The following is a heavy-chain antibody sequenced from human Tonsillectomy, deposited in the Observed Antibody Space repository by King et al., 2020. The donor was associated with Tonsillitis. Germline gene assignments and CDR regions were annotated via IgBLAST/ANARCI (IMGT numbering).Heavy chain of an antibody. V-gene: IGHV3-30-3*01. J-gene: IGHJ4*02. CDR3: ARDRYVDYYDSSGFSNY. D-gene: IGHD3-22*01. CDR2: ISYDGSNK. CDR1: GFTFSSYS. Sequence: VQLVESGGGVVQPGRSLRLSCAASGFTFSSYSMHWVRQAPGKGLEWVAIISYDGSNKYYADSVKGRFTISRDNSKNTLYLQMNNLRAEDTALYCCARDRYVDYYDSSGFSNYWDQGTLVTVSS.